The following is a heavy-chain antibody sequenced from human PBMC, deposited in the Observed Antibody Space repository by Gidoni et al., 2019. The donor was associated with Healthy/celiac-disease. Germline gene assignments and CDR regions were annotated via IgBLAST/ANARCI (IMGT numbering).Heavy chain of an antibody. D-gene: IGHD3-9*01. CDR1: GFTFSSYA. Sequence: EVQLLASGGGLVQPGGSLRLSCAASGFTFSSYAMGWVRQAPGKGLEWVAAMSGRGGSTYYVDTVKGRFTISRDNSKNTLYLQMNSLRAEDTAVYYCAKDPSYDIWTGYSPIDYWGQGTLVTVSS. J-gene: IGHJ4*02. V-gene: IGHV3-23*01. CDR3: AKDPSYDIWTGYSPIDY. CDR2: MSGRGGST.